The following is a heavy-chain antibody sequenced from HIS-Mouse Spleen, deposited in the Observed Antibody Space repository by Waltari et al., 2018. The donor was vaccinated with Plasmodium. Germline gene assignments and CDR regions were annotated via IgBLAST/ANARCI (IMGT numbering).Heavy chain of an antibody. CDR2: IYYSGRT. CDR1: GGSIRSYY. D-gene: IGHD3-16*01. V-gene: IGHV4-59*01. CDR3: ARVGRRIWGTFDI. J-gene: IGHJ3*02. Sequence: QVQLQESGPGLVKPSETLSLTCTVSGGSIRSYYWSWIRQPPGKGLEWIGYIYYSGRTNDNPSLKGRVTISVNTSKNQFSLMLSSVTGADTAVYYCARVGRRIWGTFDIWGQGTMVTVSS.